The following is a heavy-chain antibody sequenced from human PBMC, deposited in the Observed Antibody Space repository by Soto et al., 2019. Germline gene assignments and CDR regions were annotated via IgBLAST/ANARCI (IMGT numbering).Heavy chain of an antibody. CDR3: ARGRYFDWVYRDYFDY. CDR1: GFTLSSYG. CDR2: ISYDGSNI. J-gene: IGHJ4*02. D-gene: IGHD3-9*01. V-gene: IGHV3-30-3*01. Sequence: LRLSCAASGFTLSSYGVHWVRQAPGKGLEWVALISYDGSNISYADSVKGRSTISRDNSKNTLYLQINSLRAEDTAVYYCARGRYFDWVYRDYFDYWGQGTRVTVSS.